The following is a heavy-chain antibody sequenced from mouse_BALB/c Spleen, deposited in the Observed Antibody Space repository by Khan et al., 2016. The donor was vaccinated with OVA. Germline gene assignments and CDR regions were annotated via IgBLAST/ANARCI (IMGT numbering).Heavy chain of an antibody. V-gene: IGHV1-63*02. CDR2: IYPTGYYT. Sequence: QVQLQQSGNELIRPGTSVKMSCKASGYTFTNYWLGWVKQRPGHGLEWIGDIYPTGYYTNYNEKFKDKATLTVDTSSNTAYMQLSSPTSEDSAVYFCTRWATWFFDVWGAGTTVTVSS. J-gene: IGHJ1*01. CDR3: TRWATWFFDV. CDR1: GYTFTNYW. D-gene: IGHD3-1*01.